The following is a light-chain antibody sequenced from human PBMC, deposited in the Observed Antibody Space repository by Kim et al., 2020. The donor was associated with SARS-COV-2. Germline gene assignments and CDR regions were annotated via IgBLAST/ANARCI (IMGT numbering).Light chain of an antibody. CDR2: GKN. J-gene: IGLJ2*01. Sequence: SSELTQDPAVSVALGQTVRITCQGDSLRSYYATWYQQKPGQAPIVVIYGKNNRPSGIPDRFSGSSSGNTASLTITGTQAGDEADYYCSSRDSNDNVVFGGGTQLTVL. CDR3: SSRDSNDNVV. CDR1: SLRSYY. V-gene: IGLV3-19*01.